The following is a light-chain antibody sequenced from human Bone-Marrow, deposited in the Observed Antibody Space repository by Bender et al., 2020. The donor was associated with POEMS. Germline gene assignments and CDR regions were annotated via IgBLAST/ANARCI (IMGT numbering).Light chain of an antibody. CDR3: CSYAGSSNL. V-gene: IGLV2-23*02. J-gene: IGLJ3*02. CDR1: SSDVGSCNL. CDR2: EVT. Sequence: QSALTQPASVSGSPGQSITISCSGTSSDVGSCNLVSWYQHFPGKAPKLIIYEVTKRPSGVSHRFSGSKSGNTASLTISGLQADDEAEYHCCSYAGSSNLFGGGTKLTVL.